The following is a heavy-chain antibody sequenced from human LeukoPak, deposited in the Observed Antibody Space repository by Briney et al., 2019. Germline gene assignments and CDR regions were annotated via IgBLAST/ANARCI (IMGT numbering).Heavy chain of an antibody. D-gene: IGHD5-18*01. J-gene: IGHJ6*04. CDR2: INTSGSL. V-gene: IGHV4-61*02. Sequence: SQTLSLTCTVSGGSISSGSYYWSWIRQPAGKGLEWIGRINTSGSLNYNPSLKSRVTISVDTSKNQFSLKLSSVTAADTAVYYCARGGGYSYGFHYYYGMDVWGKGTTVTVSS. CDR1: GGSISSGSYY. CDR3: ARGGGYSYGFHYYYGMDV.